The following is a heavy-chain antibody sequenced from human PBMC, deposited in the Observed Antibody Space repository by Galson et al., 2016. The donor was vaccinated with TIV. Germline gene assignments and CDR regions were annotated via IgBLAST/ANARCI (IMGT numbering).Heavy chain of an antibody. CDR2: IDSRDSYT. D-gene: IGHD3-10*01. V-gene: IGHV5-10-1*01. J-gene: IGHJ5*02. Sequence: QSGAEVKKPGESLRISCKTSGYSFTHYWITWVRQMPGKGLEWMGRIDSRDSYTNYSPTFEGHVTISTDKSISTAYLQWTSLKASDSAIYYCARSASAGSGWVDPWGQVTLVTVSS. CDR1: GYSFTHYW. CDR3: ARSASAGSGWVDP.